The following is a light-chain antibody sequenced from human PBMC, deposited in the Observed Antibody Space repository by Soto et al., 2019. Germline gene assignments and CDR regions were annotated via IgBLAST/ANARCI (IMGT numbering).Light chain of an antibody. J-gene: IGLJ3*02. V-gene: IGLV4-60*02. CDR3: ETWGSNTRV. Sequence: QSVLTQSSSASASLGSSVKLTCTLSSGHSSYIIAWHQQQPGKAPRYLMKLEGSGSYNKGSGVPDRFSGSSSGADRYLTISNLQFEDEADYYCETWGSNTRVFGGRTKVTVL. CDR2: LEGSGSY. CDR1: SGHSSYI.